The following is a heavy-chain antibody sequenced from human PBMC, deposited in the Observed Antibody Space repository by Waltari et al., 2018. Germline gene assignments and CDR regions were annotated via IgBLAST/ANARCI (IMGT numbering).Heavy chain of an antibody. Sequence: EVELVESGGGLVQPGGALRPPCQASGFTSSDSRTHWVRQAPGEGLVCVSRISHDGTTTTYADSVKGRFTISRDNGKNTLYLLMSSLRAEDSAVYFCARVGSGNDYWGRGTLVTVSS. V-gene: IGHV3-74*01. CDR3: ARVGSGNDY. CDR1: GFTSSDSR. J-gene: IGHJ4*02. CDR2: ISHDGTTT. D-gene: IGHD3-10*01.